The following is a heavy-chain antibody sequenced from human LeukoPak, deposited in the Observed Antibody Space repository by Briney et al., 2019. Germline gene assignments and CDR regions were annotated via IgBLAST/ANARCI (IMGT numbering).Heavy chain of an antibody. V-gene: IGHV3-74*01. CDR3: ARELPREVTLDY. CDR2: INNGGSDM. Sequence: GGSLRLSCAVSGFTFISYGMQWVRQAPGKGLVWVSRINNGGSDMSYADSVKGRFTISRDNAKNTLYLQMKSLRAEDTAVYYCARELPREVTLDYWGQGTPVTVSS. D-gene: IGHD2-21*02. J-gene: IGHJ4*01. CDR1: GFTFISYG.